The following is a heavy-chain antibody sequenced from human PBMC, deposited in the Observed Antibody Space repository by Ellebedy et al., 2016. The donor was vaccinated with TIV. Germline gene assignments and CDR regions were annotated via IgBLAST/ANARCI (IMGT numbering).Heavy chain of an antibody. V-gene: IGHV3-23*01. CDR1: GFTFSSYA. Sequence: PGGSLRLSCAASGFTFSSYAISWVRQAPGKGLEWVSTISNTGSRTYYADSVGGRFIISRDNSKKTLYLQMNSLRAEDTAVYYCAKGRGGGSDTSAPRYYFDYWGLGTLVTVSS. CDR3: AKGRGGGSDTSAPRYYFDY. CDR2: ISNTGSRT. D-gene: IGHD3-22*01. J-gene: IGHJ4*02.